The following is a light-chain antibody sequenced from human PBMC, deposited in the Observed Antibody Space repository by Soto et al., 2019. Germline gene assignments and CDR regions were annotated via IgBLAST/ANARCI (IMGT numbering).Light chain of an antibody. CDR1: QILPHRDGRTY. J-gene: IGKJ4*01. CDR2: EVS. Sequence: DVVMTQTPLSLSVTPGQPSSISCNSIQILPHRDGRTYLYWYLQKPGQPPQLLIYEVSNRFSGVPDRFSGSGSGTDFTLKISRVEAEDVGVYYCMQDVELPFTFGGGTKVDI. V-gene: IGKV2D-29*01. CDR3: MQDVELPFT.